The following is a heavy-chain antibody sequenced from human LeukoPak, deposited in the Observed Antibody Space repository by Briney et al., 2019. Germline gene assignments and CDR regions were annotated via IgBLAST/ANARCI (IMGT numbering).Heavy chain of an antibody. J-gene: IGHJ4*02. CDR1: GFTFSSYG. Sequence: PGGSLRLSCAASGFTFSSYGMHWVRQAPGKGLEWVTVISFDGSNKYYADSVKGRFTISRDNSKNTLYLQMNSLKTEDTAVYYCAKDGGDYWGQGTLVTVSS. CDR2: ISFDGSNK. CDR3: AKDGGDY. V-gene: IGHV3-30*18. D-gene: IGHD3-16*01.